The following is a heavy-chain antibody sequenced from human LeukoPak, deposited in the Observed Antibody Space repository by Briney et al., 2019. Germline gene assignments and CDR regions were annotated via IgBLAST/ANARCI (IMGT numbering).Heavy chain of an antibody. CDR3: ARPRGSRCSSTSCLRAFDI. CDR2: IYPGDSDT. CDR1: GYSFTSYW. Sequence: GESLKISCKGSGYSFTSYWIGWVRQMPGKGLEWMGIIYPGDSDTRYSPSFQGQVTISADKSISTAYLQWSSLKASDTAIYYCARPRGSRCSSTSCLRAFDIWGQGTMVTVSS. J-gene: IGHJ3*02. V-gene: IGHV5-51*01. D-gene: IGHD2-2*01.